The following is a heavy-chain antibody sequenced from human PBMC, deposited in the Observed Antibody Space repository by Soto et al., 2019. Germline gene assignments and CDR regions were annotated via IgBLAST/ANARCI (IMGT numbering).Heavy chain of an antibody. V-gene: IGHV1-2*02. J-gene: IGHJ4*02. CDR3: ARDWQWLALYYFDY. CDR1: GYTFTGYY. Sequence: GASVKVSCKASGYTFTGYYMHWVRQAPGQGLEWMGWINPNSGGTNYAQKFQGRVTMTRDTSISTAYMELSRLRSDDTAVYYCARDWQWLALYYFDYWGQGTLVTVSS. D-gene: IGHD6-19*01. CDR2: INPNSGGT.